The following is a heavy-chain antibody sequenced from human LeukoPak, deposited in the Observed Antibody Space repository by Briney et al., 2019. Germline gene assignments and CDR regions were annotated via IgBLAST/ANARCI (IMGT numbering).Heavy chain of an antibody. CDR2: IRGDGSRL. CDR1: GFSISGFW. V-gene: IGHV3-7*01. D-gene: IGHD2-21*02. Sequence: PGGSLRLSCVGSGFSISGFWMTWVRQAPGRGLEWVANIRGDGSRLYYVDSVKGRLTISRDNAKNSLYLQMSNLRAEDTSVYYCARDHNYFGSDRYYDAFDIWGHGTMVTVSS. CDR3: ARDHNYFGSDRYYDAFDI. J-gene: IGHJ3*02.